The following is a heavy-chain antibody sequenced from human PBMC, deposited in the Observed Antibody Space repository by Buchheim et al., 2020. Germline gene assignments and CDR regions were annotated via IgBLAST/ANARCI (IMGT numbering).Heavy chain of an antibody. CDR3: ARDGDYDLDY. CDR2: IKEDGSEK. CDR1: GFTFSRYW. Sequence: EVQLVESGGGLVQPGGSLRLSCAASGFTFSRYWMSWVRQAPGKGLEWVANIKEDGSEKYYVDSVKGRFTISRDNAKNSLYLQMNSLRAEGTAVYYCARDGDYDLDYWGQGTL. D-gene: IGHD4-17*01. J-gene: IGHJ4*02. V-gene: IGHV3-7*01.